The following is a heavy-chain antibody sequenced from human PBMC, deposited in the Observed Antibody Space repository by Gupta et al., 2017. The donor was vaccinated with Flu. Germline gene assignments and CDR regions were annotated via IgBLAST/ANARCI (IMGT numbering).Heavy chain of an antibody. CDR2: ISVGGSTT. Sequence: EVQLLESGGDLVHPGGSLRLSCAASGFKFSSYAMTWVRQAPGKGLEWVSAISVGGSTTYYADSVKGRFTISRDNSKNTLYLQMNSLRAEDTALYYCATQTSITGTVDYWGQGTLVTVSS. CDR3: ATQTSITGTVDY. D-gene: IGHD1-7*01. CDR1: GFKFSSYA. J-gene: IGHJ4*02. V-gene: IGHV3-23*01.